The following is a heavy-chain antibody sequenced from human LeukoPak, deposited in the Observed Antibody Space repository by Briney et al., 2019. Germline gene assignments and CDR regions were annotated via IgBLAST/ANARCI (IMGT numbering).Heavy chain of an antibody. CDR2: IYYSGST. V-gene: IGHV4-59*08. CDR1: GGSISSYY. Sequence: PSETLSLTCTVSGGSISSYYWSWIQQPPGKGLEWIGYIYYSGSTKYNPSLKSRVTMSVDTSKNQFSLKLSSVTAADTAAYYCARTVMMYYFDYWGQGTLVAASS. J-gene: IGHJ4*02. CDR3: ARTVMMYYFDY. D-gene: IGHD3-16*01.